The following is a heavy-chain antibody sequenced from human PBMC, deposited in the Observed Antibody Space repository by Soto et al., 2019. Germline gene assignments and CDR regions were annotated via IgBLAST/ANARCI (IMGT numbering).Heavy chain of an antibody. CDR2: INHNTNT. Sequence: SETLSLTCAVYGGSFSDTYWNWFRQPPGKGLEWIGEINHNTNTIYNPSLTSRVTISVDTSKNHFSLKLSSVTAADTAVYYCARDQGWPTTKDYYYGMDVWGQGTTVTVSS. D-gene: IGHD1-1*01. CDR1: GGSFSDTY. CDR3: ARDQGWPTTKDYYYGMDV. V-gene: IGHV4-34*01. J-gene: IGHJ6*02.